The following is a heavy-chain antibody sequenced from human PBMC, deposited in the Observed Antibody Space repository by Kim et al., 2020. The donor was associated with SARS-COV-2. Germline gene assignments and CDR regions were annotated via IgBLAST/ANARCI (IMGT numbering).Heavy chain of an antibody. CDR3: ARGCGGHCSSYFLLDS. J-gene: IGHJ4*02. D-gene: IGHD2-21*02. CDR1: GAPITSTNW. Sequence: SETLSLTCTVSGAPITSTNWWSWVRQSPERGLQWIGEIYHSGTTHYNPSLKSRVSVSVDTSKNQLFLSLTSVTAADTARYYCARGCGGHCSSYFLLDSWGQGTLVTVSS. V-gene: IGHV4-4*02. CDR2: IYHSGTT.